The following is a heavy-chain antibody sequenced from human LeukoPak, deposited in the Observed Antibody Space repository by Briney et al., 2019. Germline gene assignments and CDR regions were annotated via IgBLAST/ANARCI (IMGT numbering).Heavy chain of an antibody. CDR3: ARDGSYDFWSGYWCFDY. Sequence: GGSLRLSCAASGFTFSSYWMSWVRQAPGKGLEWVANIKQDGSEKYYVDSVKGRFTISRDNAKNSLYLQMNSLRAEDTAVYYCARDGSYDFWSGYWCFDYWGQGTLVTVSS. J-gene: IGHJ4*02. D-gene: IGHD3-3*01. CDR1: GFTFSSYW. V-gene: IGHV3-7*01. CDR2: IKQDGSEK.